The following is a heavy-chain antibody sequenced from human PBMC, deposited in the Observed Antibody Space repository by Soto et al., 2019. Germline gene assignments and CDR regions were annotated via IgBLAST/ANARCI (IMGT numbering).Heavy chain of an antibody. V-gene: IGHV3-23*01. CDR3: ATAKLLLPWLFDY. J-gene: IGHJ4*02. Sequence: PGGSLRLSCAASGFTFSSYAMNWVRQAPGKGLEWVSVISGSGGSTYYADSVKGRFIISRDDSKNTLFLQMNSLRAEDTAVYYCATAKLLLPWLFDYWGQGTLVTVSS. CDR1: GFTFSSYA. CDR2: ISGSGGST. D-gene: IGHD2-15*01.